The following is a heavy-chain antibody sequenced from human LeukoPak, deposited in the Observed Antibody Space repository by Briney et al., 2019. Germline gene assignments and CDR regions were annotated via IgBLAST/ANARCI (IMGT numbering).Heavy chain of an antibody. CDR3: ARDVLGSSGFIDY. CDR1: GGSFSGYY. CDR2: INHSGST. J-gene: IGHJ4*02. V-gene: IGHV4-34*01. Sequence: PSETLSLTCAVYGGSFSGYYWSWIRQPPGKGLEWIGEINHSGSTNYNPSLKSRVTISVDTSKNQFSLKLSSVTAADTAVYYCARDVLGSSGFIDYWGQGTLVTVSS. D-gene: IGHD6-13*01.